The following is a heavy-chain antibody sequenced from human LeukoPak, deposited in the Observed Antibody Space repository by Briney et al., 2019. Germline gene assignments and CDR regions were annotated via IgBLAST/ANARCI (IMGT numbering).Heavy chain of an antibody. CDR3: AKDMEDIMATDRVDY. CDR2: ISGSGGST. Sequence: PGXSLXLSCAASGFTFSGYAMSWVRQAPGKGLEWVSAISGSGGSTYYADSVKGRFTISRDNSKNTLYLQMNSLRAEDTAVYYCAKDMEDIMATDRVDYWGQGTLVTVSS. CDR1: GFTFSGYA. J-gene: IGHJ4*02. V-gene: IGHV3-23*01. D-gene: IGHD5-12*01.